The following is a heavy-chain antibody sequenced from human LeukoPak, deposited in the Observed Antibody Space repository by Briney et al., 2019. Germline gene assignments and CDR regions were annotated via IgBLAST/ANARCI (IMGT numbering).Heavy chain of an antibody. CDR2: IYHSGST. CDR3: ARASSSFYGMDV. CDR1: GGSISSGGYS. Sequence: SETLSLTCAVSGGSISSGGYSWSWIRQPPGKGLGWIGYIYHSGSTYYNPSLKSRVTISVDRSKNQFSLKLSSVTAADTAVYYCARASSSFYGMDVWGQGTTVTVSS. V-gene: IGHV4-30-2*01. D-gene: IGHD6-6*01. J-gene: IGHJ6*02.